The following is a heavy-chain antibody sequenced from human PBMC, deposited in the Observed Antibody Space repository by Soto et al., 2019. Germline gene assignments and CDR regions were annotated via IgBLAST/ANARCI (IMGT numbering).Heavy chain of an antibody. D-gene: IGHD6-13*01. CDR1: GGTFSSYT. V-gene: IGHV1-69*02. CDR3: ARIHRVIASYDAFDI. Sequence: QVQLVQSGAEVKKPGSSVKVSCKASGGTFSSYTISWVRQAPGQGLEWMGRIIPILGIANYAQKFQGRVTITADKSTSTAYMELSSLRSEDTAVYYCARIHRVIASYDAFDIWGQGTMVTVSS. CDR2: IIPILGIA. J-gene: IGHJ3*02.